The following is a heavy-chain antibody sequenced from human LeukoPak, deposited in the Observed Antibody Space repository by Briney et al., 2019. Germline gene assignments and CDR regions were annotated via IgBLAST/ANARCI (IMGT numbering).Heavy chain of an antibody. CDR2: IYHSGST. J-gene: IGHJ6*04. V-gene: IGHV4-30-2*01. CDR3: ARGNSRYYYYGMDV. D-gene: IGHD1-7*01. CDR1: GGSISSGGYS. Sequence: PSQTLSLTCAVSGGSISSGGYSWSWIRQPPGKGLEWIGYIYHSGSTYYNPSLKSRVTISVDRSKNQFSLKLSSVTGADTAVYYCARGNSRYYYYGMDVWGKGTTVTVSS.